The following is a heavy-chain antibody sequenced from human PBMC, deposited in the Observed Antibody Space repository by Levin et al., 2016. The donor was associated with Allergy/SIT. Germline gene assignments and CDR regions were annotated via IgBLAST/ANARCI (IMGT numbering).Heavy chain of an antibody. V-gene: IGHV3-7*03. D-gene: IGHD2-2*01. CDR2: IKQDGSEK. CDR1: GFTFSSYW. CDR3: AREDSWHCSSTSCYGYDY. J-gene: IGHJ4*02. Sequence: GGSLRLSCAASGFTFSSYWMSWVRQAPGKGLEWVANIKQDGSEKYYVDSVKGRFTISRDNAKNSLYLQMNSLRAEDTAVYYCAREDSWHCSSTSCYGYDYWGQGTLVTVSS.